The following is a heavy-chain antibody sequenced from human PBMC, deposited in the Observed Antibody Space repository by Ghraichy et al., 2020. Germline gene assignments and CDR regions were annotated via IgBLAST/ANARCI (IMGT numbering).Heavy chain of an antibody. CDR1: EFTLSSFA. CDR3: AKDRHYDFWSGSIIDY. V-gene: IGHV3-23*01. J-gene: IGHJ4*02. D-gene: IGHD3-3*01. CDR2: ISGGSEST. Sequence: GGSLRLSCAAEFTLSSFAMTWFRQAPGKGLEWVSAISGGSESTYYADSVKGRFTISRDNSKKTLYLQMDSLRAEDTAIYYCAKDRHYDFWSGSIIDYWGQGTLVTVSP.